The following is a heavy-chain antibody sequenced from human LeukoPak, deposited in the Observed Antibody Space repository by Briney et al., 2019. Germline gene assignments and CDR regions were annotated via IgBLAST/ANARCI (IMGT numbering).Heavy chain of an antibody. CDR2: IRYDGSNK. J-gene: IGHJ4*02. Sequence: PGGSLRLSCAASGFTFSSYGMHWVRQAPGKGLEWVAFIRYDGSNKYYADSLKGRFTISKDTSKNTLYLQVNSLTAGDTAVYYCAKDSHNGYFDYWGQGTLVTVSS. D-gene: IGHD2-8*01. CDR1: GFTFSSYG. V-gene: IGHV3-30*02. CDR3: AKDSHNGYFDY.